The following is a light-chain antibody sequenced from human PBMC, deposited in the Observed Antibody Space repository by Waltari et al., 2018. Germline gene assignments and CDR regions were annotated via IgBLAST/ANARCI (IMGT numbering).Light chain of an antibody. CDR3: QKYETLPAT. CDR2: NAS. CDR1: QCISKY. Sequence: SCRASQCISKYWAWYQQKPGQAPRLLIYNASTVATGVPDRFSATGWGTDFSLSISRLEPEDFAVYYCQKYETLPATFGQGTKVQMK. J-gene: IGKJ1*01. V-gene: IGKV3-20*01.